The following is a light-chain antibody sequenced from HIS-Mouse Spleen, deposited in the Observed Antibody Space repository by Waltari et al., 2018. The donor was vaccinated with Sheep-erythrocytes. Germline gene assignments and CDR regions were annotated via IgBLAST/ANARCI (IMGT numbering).Light chain of an antibody. CDR3: SSYAGSNNLMV. CDR1: SRPLGGHNY. J-gene: IGLJ2*01. Sequence: QSALTQPPSASGSPGQSVTIPCTGTSRPLGGHNYFPWYQQHPGKAPKLLIYEVSKRPSGVPDRFSGSKSGNTASLTVSGLQAEDEADYYCSSYAGSNNLMVFGGGTKLTVL. V-gene: IGLV2-8*01. CDR2: EVS.